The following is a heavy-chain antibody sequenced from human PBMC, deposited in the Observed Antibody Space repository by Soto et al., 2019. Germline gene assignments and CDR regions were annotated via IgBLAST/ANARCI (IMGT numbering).Heavy chain of an antibody. J-gene: IGHJ4*02. CDR1: GFSLSSTRMA. CDR3: AHIVVAGLGYYFDY. V-gene: IGHV2-5*02. Sequence: QITLKESGPTLVKPTQTLTLTCTFSGFSLSSTRMAVGWIRQPPGKALEWLALIYWDDDKRYSPFLKSRLTLTKDTSKNQVVLTMSIMDPVDTARYYCAHIVVAGLGYYFDYWGQGTLVTVSS. CDR2: IYWDDDK. D-gene: IGHD6-19*01.